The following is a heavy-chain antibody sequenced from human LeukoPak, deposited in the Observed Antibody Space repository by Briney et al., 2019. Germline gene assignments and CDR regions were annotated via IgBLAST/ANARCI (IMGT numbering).Heavy chain of an antibody. CDR3: ARAGGSLDYYYYYMDV. Sequence: PGGSLRLSCAASGFTFSNAWMSWVRQAPGKGLEWVANIKQDGSEKYYVDSVKGRFTISRDNAKNSLYLQMNSLRAEDTAVYYCARAGGSLDYYYYYMDVWGKGTTVTVSS. D-gene: IGHD6-6*01. CDR1: GFTFSNAW. CDR2: IKQDGSEK. V-gene: IGHV3-7*01. J-gene: IGHJ6*03.